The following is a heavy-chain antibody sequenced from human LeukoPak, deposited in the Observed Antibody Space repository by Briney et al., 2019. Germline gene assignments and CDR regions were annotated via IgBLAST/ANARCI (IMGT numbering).Heavy chain of an antibody. D-gene: IGHD4-23*01. CDR2: VYTDGTTT. CDR1: GFIFRSYW. V-gene: IGHV3-74*01. Sequence: GGSLRLSCAASGFIFRSYWMHWVRQVPGKGLVWVSRVYTDGTTTDFADSVKGRFTVSRDNAKNTLYLQMDSLRAEDTAMYYCARSVVSTYWYFDLWGRGTLVTVSS. J-gene: IGHJ2*01. CDR3: ARSVVSTYWYFDL.